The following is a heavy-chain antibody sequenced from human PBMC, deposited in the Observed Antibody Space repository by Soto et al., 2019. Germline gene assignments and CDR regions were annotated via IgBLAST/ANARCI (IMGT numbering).Heavy chain of an antibody. CDR3: AREAPPSGDYVTGSIDY. J-gene: IGHJ4*02. Sequence: QVQLVQSGAEVKKPGASVKVSCKASGYTFTSYGISWVRQAPGQGLEWMGWISAYNGNTNYAQKLQGRVTMTTDTSTSTADMELRSLRSDDTAVYYCAREAPPSGDYVTGSIDYWGQGTLVTVSS. CDR1: GYTFTSYG. D-gene: IGHD4-17*01. V-gene: IGHV1-18*01. CDR2: ISAYNGNT.